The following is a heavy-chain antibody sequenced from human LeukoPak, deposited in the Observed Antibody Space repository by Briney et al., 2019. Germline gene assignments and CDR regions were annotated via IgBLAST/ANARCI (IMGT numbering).Heavy chain of an antibody. D-gene: IGHD5-12*01. V-gene: IGHV3-23*01. Sequence: PGGSLRLSCAASGFTFSSYAMSWVRQAPGKGLEWVSAISGSGGSTYYADSVKGRFTISRDSSKNTLYLQMNSLRAEDTAVYYCAKALPRDGYNPYYYYGMDVWGQGTTVTVSS. CDR2: ISGSGGST. J-gene: IGHJ6*02. CDR3: AKALPRDGYNPYYYYGMDV. CDR1: GFTFSSYA.